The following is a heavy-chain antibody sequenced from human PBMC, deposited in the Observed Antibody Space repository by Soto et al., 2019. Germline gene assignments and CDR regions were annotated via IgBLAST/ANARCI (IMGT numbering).Heavy chain of an antibody. V-gene: IGHV3-23*01. CDR1: GFTLTSYA. CDR3: AKGGRKIAARPCFDY. CDR2: ISGGGDST. J-gene: IGHJ4*02. Sequence: GGSLRLSCAASGFTLTSYAMSWVRQAPGKGLECVSFISGGGDSTYYADSVKGRFTISRDTSTNTLYLQINSLRDEDTAVYYSAKGGRKIAARPCFDYWGQGNLVTVSS. D-gene: IGHD6-6*01.